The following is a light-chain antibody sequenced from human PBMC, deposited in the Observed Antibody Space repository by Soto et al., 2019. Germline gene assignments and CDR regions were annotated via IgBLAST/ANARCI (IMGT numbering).Light chain of an antibody. CDR1: SSDVGGYDY. V-gene: IGLV2-14*01. J-gene: IGLJ1*01. CDR2: DVT. Sequence: QSVLTQPASVSGSPGQSITISRTGTSSDVGGYDYVSWYQQHPGKAPELMIYDVTNRPSGVSNRFSGSKSGNTASLTISGLQAEDEADYYCSSYTSSSTRVFGTGTKVTVL. CDR3: SSYTSSSTRV.